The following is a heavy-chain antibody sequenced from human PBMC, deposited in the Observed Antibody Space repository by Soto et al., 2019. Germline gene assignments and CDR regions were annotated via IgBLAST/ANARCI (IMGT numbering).Heavy chain of an antibody. CDR1: GDSISNLDYS. D-gene: IGHD7-27*01. J-gene: IGHJ5*01. V-gene: IGHV4-30-4*01. Sequence: SETLSLTCSVSGDSISNLDYSWAWIRQPPGQALEYIGYIYKSATTYYNPSFESRVAISVDTSKSQFSLNVTSVTAADTAVYFCARGRYCLTGRCFPNWFDSWGQGALVTVSS. CDR2: IYKSATT. CDR3: ARGRYCLTGRCFPNWFDS.